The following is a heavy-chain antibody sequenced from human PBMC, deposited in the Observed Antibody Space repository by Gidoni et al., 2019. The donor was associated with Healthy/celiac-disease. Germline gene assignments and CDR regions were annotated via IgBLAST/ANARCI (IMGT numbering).Heavy chain of an antibody. CDR3: ARGGYYGSGSYSPPFDY. CDR2: INPSGGST. V-gene: IGHV1-46*01. CDR1: GFTFTSYY. D-gene: IGHD3-10*01. J-gene: IGHJ4*02. Sequence: QVQLVQSGAEVKKPGASVKVSCKASGFTFTSYYMHWVRQAPGQGLEWMGIINPSGGSTSYAQKFQGRVTMTRDTSTSTVYMELSSLRSEDTAVYYCARGGYYGSGSYSPPFDYWGQGTLVTVSS.